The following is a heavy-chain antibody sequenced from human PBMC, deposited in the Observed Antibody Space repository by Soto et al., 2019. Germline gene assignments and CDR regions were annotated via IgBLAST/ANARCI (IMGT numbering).Heavy chain of an antibody. Sequence: ASVKVSCKASGFRFTSYAITWVRQAPGQGLEWMGWISAHNGNTKYAQNLQGRVTMSTDTSTSTAYMELGSLTSDDTAVYYCARRIVATETFDYWGQGTLVTVSS. CDR1: GFRFTSYA. V-gene: IGHV1-18*01. D-gene: IGHD5-12*01. CDR3: ARRIVATETFDY. CDR2: ISAHNGNT. J-gene: IGHJ4*02.